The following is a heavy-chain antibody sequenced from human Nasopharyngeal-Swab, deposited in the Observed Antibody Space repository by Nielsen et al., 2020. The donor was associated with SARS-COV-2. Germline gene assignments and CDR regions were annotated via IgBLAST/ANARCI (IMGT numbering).Heavy chain of an antibody. J-gene: IGHJ4*02. CDR3: ARVGGYSYGYGTDY. V-gene: IGHV4-39*01. D-gene: IGHD5-18*01. Sequence: SETLSLTCTVSGGSISSSSYYWGWIRQPPGKGLEWIGSIYYSGRTHYNPSLKSRVTISVDTSKNQFSLKLSSVTAADTAVYYCARVGGYSYGYGTDYWGQGTLVTVSS. CDR1: GGSISSSSYY. CDR2: IYYSGRT.